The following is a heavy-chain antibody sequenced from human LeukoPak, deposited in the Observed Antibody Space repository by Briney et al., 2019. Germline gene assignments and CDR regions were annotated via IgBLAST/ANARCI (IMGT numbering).Heavy chain of an antibody. CDR1: GYTFTTHH. D-gene: IGHD1-14*01. V-gene: IGHV1-8*01. Sequence: ASVKLSCRASGYTFTTHHINWVRQATGQGFEWMGLINPEGGNTDYAHSFKGRFTMTRDIFTNTAYMELSSLKSEDTSVYYCARGRATNRNGFDWGQGTIVTVSS. CDR2: INPEGGNT. CDR3: ARGRATNRNGFD. J-gene: IGHJ4*02.